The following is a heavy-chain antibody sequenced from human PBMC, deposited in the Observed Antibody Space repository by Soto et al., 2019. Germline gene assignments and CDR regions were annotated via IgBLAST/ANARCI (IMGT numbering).Heavy chain of an antibody. J-gene: IGHJ2*01. D-gene: IGHD4-17*01. V-gene: IGHV4-30-4*01. CDR3: AREVIPLTTDWYFDL. CDR2: IYDSGST. Sequence: QLQLRESGPGLVKPSETLSLTCTVSGGSISGGVGGLYYWSWIRQPPGKGLEWIGYIYDSGSTYYNPSLKTRVTISVDPSKNQASLRLSSVTAADTAVYYCAREVIPLTTDWYFDLWGRGTLVTVSS. CDR1: GGSISGGVGGLYY.